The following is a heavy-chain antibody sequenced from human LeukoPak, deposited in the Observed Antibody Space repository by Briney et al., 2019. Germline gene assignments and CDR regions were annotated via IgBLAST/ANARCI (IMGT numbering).Heavy chain of an antibody. CDR2: IYTSGST. CDR1: GGSIRRGSYY. CDR3: ARYYDFFPGNWFDP. V-gene: IGHV4-61*02. Sequence: SETLSLTCTVSGGSIRRGSYYWSWIRQPAGKGLEWIGRIYTSGSTNYNPSLKSRVTISVDTSKNQFSLKLSSVTAADTAVYYCARYYDFFPGNWFDPWGQGTLVTVSS. D-gene: IGHD3-3*01. J-gene: IGHJ5*02.